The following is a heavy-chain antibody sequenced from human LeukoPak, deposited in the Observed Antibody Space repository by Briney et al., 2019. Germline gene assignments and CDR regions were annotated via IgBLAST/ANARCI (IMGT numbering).Heavy chain of an antibody. CDR3: ARAWGYSYGADY. Sequence: SQTLSLTCTVSGGSISSGGYYWRWIRQHPGKGLEWIGYIYYSGSTYYNPSLKSRVTISVDTSKNQFSLKLSSVTAADTAVYYCARAWGYSYGADYWGQGTLVTVSS. J-gene: IGHJ4*02. CDR1: GGSISSGGYY. CDR2: IYYSGST. V-gene: IGHV4-31*03. D-gene: IGHD5-18*01.